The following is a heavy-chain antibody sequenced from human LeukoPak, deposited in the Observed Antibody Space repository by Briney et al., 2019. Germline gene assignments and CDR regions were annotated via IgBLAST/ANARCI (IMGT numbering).Heavy chain of an antibody. CDR2: IYTSGST. Sequence: SETLSLTCTVSGGSVSSSHYRSWIRQPAGKGLEWIGRIYTSGSTNYNPSLKSRVTMSVDTSKNQFSLKLSSVTAADTAVYYCARYRPEKGYYYYYYMDVWGKGTTVTVSS. J-gene: IGHJ6*03. D-gene: IGHD3-16*02. CDR3: ARYRPEKGYYYYYYMDV. V-gene: IGHV4-4*07. CDR1: GGSVSSSHY.